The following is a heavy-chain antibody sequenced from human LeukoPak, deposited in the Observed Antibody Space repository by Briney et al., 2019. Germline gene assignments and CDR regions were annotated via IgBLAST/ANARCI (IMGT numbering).Heavy chain of an antibody. J-gene: IGHJ3*02. V-gene: IGHV3-33*06. Sequence: PGGSLRLSCAASGFTFSSYGMHWVRQAPGKGLEWVAVIWYDGSNKYYADSVKGRFTISRDNSKNTLYLQMNSLRAEDTAVYYCAKEGYYDSSGYYLPDDAFDIWGQGTMVTVSS. CDR2: IWYDGSNK. D-gene: IGHD3-22*01. CDR1: GFTFSSYG. CDR3: AKEGYYDSSGYYLPDDAFDI.